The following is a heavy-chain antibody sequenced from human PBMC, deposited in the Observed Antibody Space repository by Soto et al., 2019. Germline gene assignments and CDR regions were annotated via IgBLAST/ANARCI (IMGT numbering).Heavy chain of an antibody. CDR3: ARSQCGGYYYLDS. Sequence: GSGPTLVNPTQTLTLTCTFSGFSLRASGMCVTWIRQPPGKALEWLARIDWDDDKYYSTSLKTRLTISKDTSNNQVVLRMTNMDPVDTATYYCARSQCGGYYYLDSWGQGTLVTVSS. V-gene: IGHV2-70*11. J-gene: IGHJ4*02. D-gene: IGHD1-26*01. CDR2: IDWDDDK. CDR1: GFSLRASGMC.